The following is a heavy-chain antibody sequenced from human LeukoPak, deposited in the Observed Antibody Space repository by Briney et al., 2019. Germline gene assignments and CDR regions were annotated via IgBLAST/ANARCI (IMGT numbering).Heavy chain of an antibody. D-gene: IGHD4-17*01. CDR1: GGSFSGYY. CDR3: ARASRGDYEILYYFDY. CDR2: INHSGST. Sequence: KPSETLSLTCAVYGGSFSGYYWSWIRQPPGKGLEWIGEINHSGSTNYNPSLKSRVTISVDTSKNQFSLKLSSVTAADTAVYYCARASRGDYEILYYFDYWGQGTLVTVSS. J-gene: IGHJ4*02. V-gene: IGHV4-34*01.